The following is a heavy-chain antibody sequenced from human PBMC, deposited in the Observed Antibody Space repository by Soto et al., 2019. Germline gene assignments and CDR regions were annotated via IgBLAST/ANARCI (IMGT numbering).Heavy chain of an antibody. CDR2: INPATGAA. CDR1: GYPVTAYY. CDR3: ARGGGVGVAGSAAFDM. J-gene: IGHJ3*02. Sequence: VQSGAVVKKPGASVTVSCSASGYPVTAYYMHWVRQAPGRGLEWMGGINPATGAAKYTQTFQGRVTMTRDKSTSTVFMELSGLTSEDTAVFYCARGGGVGVAGSAAFDMWGQGTLVTVSS. V-gene: IGHV1-2*02. D-gene: IGHD3-3*01.